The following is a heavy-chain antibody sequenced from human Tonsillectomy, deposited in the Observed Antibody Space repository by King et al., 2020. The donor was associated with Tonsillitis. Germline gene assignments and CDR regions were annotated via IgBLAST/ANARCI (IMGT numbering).Heavy chain of an antibody. CDR3: AKDLMEWEYYYDSSGDRADY. J-gene: IGHJ4*02. V-gene: IGHV3-30*02. Sequence: LVESGGGVVQPGGSLRLSCAASGFTFSSYGMHWVRQAPGKGLGGVAFIRYDGSNKYYADSVKGRFTISRDNSKNTLYLQMNSLRAEDTAVYYCAKDLMEWEYYYDSSGDRADYWGQGTLVTVSS. CDR1: GFTFSSYG. D-gene: IGHD3-22*01. CDR2: IRYDGSNK.